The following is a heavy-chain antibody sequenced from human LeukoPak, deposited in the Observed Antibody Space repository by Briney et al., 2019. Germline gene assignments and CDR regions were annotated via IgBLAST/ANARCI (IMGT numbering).Heavy chain of an antibody. Sequence: ASVKVSCKASGYTFTGYYMHWVRQAPGQRLEWMGWINPNSGGTNYAQKFQGRVTMTRDTSISTAYMELSRLRSDDTAVYYCARVRNYYDSSGYYNAFDIWGQGTMVTVSS. CDR2: INPNSGGT. CDR3: ARVRNYYDSSGYYNAFDI. J-gene: IGHJ3*02. D-gene: IGHD3-22*01. V-gene: IGHV1-2*02. CDR1: GYTFTGYY.